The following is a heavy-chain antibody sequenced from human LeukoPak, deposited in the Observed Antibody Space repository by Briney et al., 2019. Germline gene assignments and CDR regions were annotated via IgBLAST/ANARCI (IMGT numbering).Heavy chain of an antibody. V-gene: IGHV3-7*01. J-gene: IGHJ4*02. CDR3: ARRSAEDY. CDR2: IKDDGSEK. Sequence: GGSLRLSCVASGFSFSNYWMSWVRQAPGKGLEWVATIKDDGSEKYSVQGRFTISSDNAKNSLYLQMNSLRVEDTAVYYCARRSAEDYWGQGTLVTVSS. CDR1: GFSFSNYW.